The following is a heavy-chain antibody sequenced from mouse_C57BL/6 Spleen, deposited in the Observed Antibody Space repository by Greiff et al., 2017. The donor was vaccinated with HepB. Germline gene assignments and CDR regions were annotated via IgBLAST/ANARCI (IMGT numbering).Heavy chain of an antibody. D-gene: IGHD4-1*01. CDR3: ARDGGWDGWYFDV. CDR1: GFTFSSYS. V-gene: IGHV5-4*01. CDR2: ISDGGSYT. J-gene: IGHJ1*03. Sequence: EVQLMESGGGLVKPGGSLKLSCAASGFTFSSYSMSWVRQTPEKRLEWVATISDGGSYTYYPDNVKGRFTISRDNAKNNLYLQMSHLKSEDTAVYDCARDGGWDGWYFDVWGTGTTVTVSS.